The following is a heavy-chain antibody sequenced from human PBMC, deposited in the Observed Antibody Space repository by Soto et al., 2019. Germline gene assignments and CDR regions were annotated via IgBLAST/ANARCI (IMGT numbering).Heavy chain of an antibody. CDR1: GGTFSSYA. CDR2: IIPIFGTA. Sequence: SVKVSCKASGGTFSSYAISWVRQAPGQGLEWMGGIIPIFGTANYAQKFQGRVTITADESTSTAYMELSGLRSEDTAVYYCARAPRSSYEDPYYYYYGMDVWGQGTTVTVSS. V-gene: IGHV1-69*13. CDR3: ARAPRSSYEDPYYYYYGMDV. J-gene: IGHJ6*02. D-gene: IGHD5-18*01.